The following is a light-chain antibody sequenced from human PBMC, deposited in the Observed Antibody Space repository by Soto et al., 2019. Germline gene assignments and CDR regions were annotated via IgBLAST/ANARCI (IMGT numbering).Light chain of an antibody. CDR1: SSDVGGYNY. CDR2: DVT. CDR3: SSYAGTHIV. V-gene: IGLV2-8*01. J-gene: IGLJ1*01. Sequence: QSALTQPPSASGSPGQSVDISCTGTSSDVGGYNYVSWYQQYPGKAPKLMIYDVTKRPSGVPDRFSGSKSGNTASLTVSGLQAEDEADYYCSSYAGTHIVFGTGTKLTVL.